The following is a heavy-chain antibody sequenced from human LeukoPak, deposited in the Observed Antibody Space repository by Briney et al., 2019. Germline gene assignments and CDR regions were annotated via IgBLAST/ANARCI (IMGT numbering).Heavy chain of an antibody. Sequence: GGSLRLSCAASGFTFSSYEMNWVRQAPGKGLEWVSYISSSGSTIYYADSVKGRFTISRDNAKNSLYLQMNSLRAEDTAVYYCGRGDVVRQQDYYFDYGARGPLVTV. CDR2: ISSSGSTI. CDR3: GRGDVVRQQDYYFDY. J-gene: IGHJ4*02. CDR1: GFTFSSYE. V-gene: IGHV3-48*03. D-gene: IGHD2-2*01.